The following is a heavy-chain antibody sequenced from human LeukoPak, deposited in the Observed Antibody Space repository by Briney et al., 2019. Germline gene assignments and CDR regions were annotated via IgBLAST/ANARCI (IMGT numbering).Heavy chain of an antibody. CDR1: GYTFTGYY. D-gene: IGHD3-10*01. J-gene: IGHJ5*02. CDR2: INPNSGGT. V-gene: IGHV1-2*06. Sequence: ASVKVSCKASGYTFTGYYMHWVRQAPGQGLEWMGRINPNSGGTNYAQKFQGRVTMTKDTSISTGYMELSRLRSDDTAVYYCARAPLGYNWFDPWGQGTLVTVSS. CDR3: ARAPLGYNWFDP.